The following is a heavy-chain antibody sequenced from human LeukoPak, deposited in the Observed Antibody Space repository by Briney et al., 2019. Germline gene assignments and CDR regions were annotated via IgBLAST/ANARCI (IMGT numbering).Heavy chain of an antibody. CDR3: AREGVDIVATTRLGEYYFDY. D-gene: IGHD5-12*01. J-gene: IGHJ4*02. CDR2: ISYDGSNK. CDR1: GFTFSSYW. Sequence: PGGSLRLSCAASGFTFSSYWMHWVRQAPGKGLVWVAVISYDGSNKYYADSVKGRFTISRDNSKNTLYLQMNSLRAEDTAVYYCAREGVDIVATTRLGEYYFDYWGQGTLVTVSS. V-gene: IGHV3-30*03.